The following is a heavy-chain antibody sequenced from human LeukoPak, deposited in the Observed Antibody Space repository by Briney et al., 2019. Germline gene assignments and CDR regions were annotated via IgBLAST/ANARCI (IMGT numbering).Heavy chain of an antibody. Sequence: ASVKVSCKASGYTFTSYDINWVRQATGQGLEWMGWMNPNSGNTGYARKFQGRVTMTRNTSISTAYMELSSLRSEDTAVYYCARADYSNYVSYYYYMDVWGKGTTVTVSS. CDR1: GYTFTSYD. CDR3: ARADYSNYVSYYYYMDV. J-gene: IGHJ6*03. D-gene: IGHD4-11*01. V-gene: IGHV1-8*01. CDR2: MNPNSGNT.